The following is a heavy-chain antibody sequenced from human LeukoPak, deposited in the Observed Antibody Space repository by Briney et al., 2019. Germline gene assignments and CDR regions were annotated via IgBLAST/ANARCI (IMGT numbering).Heavy chain of an antibody. J-gene: IGHJ4*02. Sequence: SETLSLTCTVSGGSISSYYWSWIRQPPGKGLEWIGYIYYSGSTNYNPSLKSRVTISVDTSKNQFSLKLSSVTAADTAVYYCARAPPIFGVVITMWYFDYWGQGTLVTVSS. D-gene: IGHD3-3*01. V-gene: IGHV4-59*01. CDR2: IYYSGST. CDR3: ARAPPIFGVVITMWYFDY. CDR1: GGSISSYY.